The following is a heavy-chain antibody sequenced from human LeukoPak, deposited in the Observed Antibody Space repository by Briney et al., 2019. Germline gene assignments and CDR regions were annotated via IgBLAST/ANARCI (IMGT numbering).Heavy chain of an antibody. D-gene: IGHD5-12*01. CDR1: GYSFRSYW. J-gene: IGHJ4*02. Sequence: GGSLRLSCAASGYSFRSYWTHWVRQAPGKGLVWVSRINIDGSTTTYADSVKGRSTISRDNAKNTLSLQMNSLRAHDTAVYYCISDHTGHDYYWGQGTLVTVSS. CDR2: INIDGSTT. V-gene: IGHV3-74*01. CDR3: ISDHTGHDYY.